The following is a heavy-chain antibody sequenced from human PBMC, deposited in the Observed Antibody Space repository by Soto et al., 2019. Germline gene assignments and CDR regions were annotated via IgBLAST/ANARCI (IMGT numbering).Heavy chain of an antibody. D-gene: IGHD4-17*01. V-gene: IGHV3-23*01. CDR2: ISGSGGST. J-gene: IGHJ6*03. CDR3: AKSPDYAGYYYYMDV. CDR1: GGNFSNYA. Sequence: GRSTRLPYAAAGGNFSNYARSWVRQAPGKGLEWVSAISGSGGSTYYADSVKGRFTISRDNSKNTLYLQMNSLRAEDTAVYYCAKSPDYAGYYYYMDVWGKGTTVTVSS.